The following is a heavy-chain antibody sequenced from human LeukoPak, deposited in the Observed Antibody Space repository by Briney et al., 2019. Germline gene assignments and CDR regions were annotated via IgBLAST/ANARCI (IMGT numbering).Heavy chain of an antibody. CDR1: GGTFSSYA. D-gene: IGHD3-9*01. J-gene: IGHJ4*02. CDR3: ARGLGRYFDW. CDR2: INPNSGGT. V-gene: IGHV1-2*02. Sequence: ASVKVSCKASGGTFSSYAISWVRQAPGQGLEWMGWINPNSGGTNYAQNFQGRVTMTRDTSISTAYMELSSLRSEDTAVYYCARGLGRYFDWSGQGTLVTVSS.